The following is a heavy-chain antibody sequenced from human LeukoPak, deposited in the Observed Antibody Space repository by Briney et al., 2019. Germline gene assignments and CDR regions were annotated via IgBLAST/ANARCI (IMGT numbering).Heavy chain of an antibody. CDR2: IYYSGST. V-gene: IGHV4-31*03. CDR1: GGSISSGGYY. D-gene: IGHD2-21*02. CDR3: ARGSYSGDWWFDR. Sequence: SETLSLTCTVSGGSISSGGYYWSWIRQHPGKGLEWIGYIYYSGSTFYNPSLKSRVTISVDTSKNQFSLKLSSVTAADTAVYYCARGSYSGDWWFDRWGQGTLVTVSS. J-gene: IGHJ5*02.